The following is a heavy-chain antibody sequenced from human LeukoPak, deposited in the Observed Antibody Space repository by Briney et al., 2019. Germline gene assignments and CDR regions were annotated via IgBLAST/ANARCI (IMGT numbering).Heavy chain of an antibody. J-gene: IGHJ4*02. CDR1: GFTFSSYA. D-gene: IGHD3-10*01. Sequence: GGSLRLSCAASGFTFSSYAMHWVRQAPGKGLEWVAVISYDGSNKYYADSGKGRFTISRDNSKNTLYLQMNSLRAEDTAVYYCARDPDSSAYFDYWGQGTLVTVSS. V-gene: IGHV3-30*01. CDR2: ISYDGSNK. CDR3: ARDPDSSAYFDY.